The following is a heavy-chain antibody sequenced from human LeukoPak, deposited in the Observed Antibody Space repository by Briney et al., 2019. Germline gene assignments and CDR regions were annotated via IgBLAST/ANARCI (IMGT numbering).Heavy chain of an antibody. CDR3: ARTSANSHYYYYGMDV. Sequence: ASVKVSCKASGYTFTGYYIHWVRQAPGQGLEWMGWINPNSGGTNYAQKFQGRVTMTRDTSISTAYMELSRLRSDGTAVYYCARTSANSHYYYYGMDVWGQGTTVTVSS. CDR2: INPNSGGT. V-gene: IGHV1-2*02. D-gene: IGHD4/OR15-4a*01. J-gene: IGHJ6*02. CDR1: GYTFTGYY.